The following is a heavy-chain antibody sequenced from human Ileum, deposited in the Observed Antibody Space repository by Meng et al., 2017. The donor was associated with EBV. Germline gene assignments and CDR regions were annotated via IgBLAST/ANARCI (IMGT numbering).Heavy chain of an antibody. CDR2: INSDGSGT. Sequence: DVHVVESVGGLVTPGGSLSLSCAGSGFTFSNYWMHWVRQAPGKGLVWVSRINSDGSGTSYADSVQGRFTISRDNAKNTLYLQMNSLRAEDTAVYYCSRDLAGSDDYWGQGTLVTVSS. V-gene: IGHV3-74*01. D-gene: IGHD1-14*01. J-gene: IGHJ4*02. CDR3: SRDLAGSDDY. CDR1: GFTFSNYW.